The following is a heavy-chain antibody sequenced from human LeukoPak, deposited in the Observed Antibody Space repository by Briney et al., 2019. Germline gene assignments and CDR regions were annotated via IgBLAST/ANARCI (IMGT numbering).Heavy chain of an antibody. Sequence: GGSLRLSCAASGFSYSTHKMNWVRQAPGKGLEWVAVISYDGTKIYYTDSAKGRFTISRDNSKNMVYLQMNSLRAEDTALYYCARDSVKLPGISYFDNWGQGTLVTVSS. V-gene: IGHV3-30-3*01. CDR3: ARDSVKLPGISYFDN. D-gene: IGHD3-3*02. CDR2: ISYDGTKI. CDR1: GFSYSTHK. J-gene: IGHJ1*01.